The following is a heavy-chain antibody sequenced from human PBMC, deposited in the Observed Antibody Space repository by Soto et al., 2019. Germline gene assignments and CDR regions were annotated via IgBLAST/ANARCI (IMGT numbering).Heavy chain of an antibody. D-gene: IGHD3-3*01. CDR2: ISSSSSTI. J-gene: IGHJ4*02. CDR3: ARGIITIFATDYFDY. Sequence: GGSLRLSCAASGFTFSSYSMNWVRQAPGKGLEWVSYISSSSSTIYYADSVKGRFTISRDNAKNSLYLQMNSLRAEDTAVYYCARGIITIFATDYFDYWGQGTLVTVSS. CDR1: GFTFSSYS. V-gene: IGHV3-48*01.